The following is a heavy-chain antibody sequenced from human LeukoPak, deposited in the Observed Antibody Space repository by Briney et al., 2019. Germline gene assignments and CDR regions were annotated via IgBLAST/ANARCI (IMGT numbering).Heavy chain of an antibody. CDR3: TREVQAAGKTLDY. D-gene: IGHD6-13*01. Sequence: GGSLRLSCAASGFTLSSCAMSWVRQGPGKGLEWVSAISISGNTYHADSVKGRFTISRDSYKNTLYLQMNSLRAEDTAVYYCTREVQAAGKTLDYWGQGTLITVSS. J-gene: IGHJ4*02. CDR1: GFTLSSCA. CDR2: ISISGNT. V-gene: IGHV3-23*01.